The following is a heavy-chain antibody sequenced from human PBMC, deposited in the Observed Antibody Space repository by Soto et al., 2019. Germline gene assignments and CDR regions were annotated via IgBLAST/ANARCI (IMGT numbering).Heavy chain of an antibody. D-gene: IGHD2-2*01. CDR2: ISYHGNE. V-gene: IGHV3-30*18. CDR1: GFTFSYYG. Sequence: GGSLRLSCVASGFTFSYYGMHWVRHSPGKGLEWVAVISYHGNEYYSDSVKGRFTISRDNSEKTLYLQMNSLRAEDTAVYYCAKLAVVVPATPHDYMDVWGQGTAVTVSS. CDR3: AKLAVVVPATPHDYMDV. J-gene: IGHJ6*02.